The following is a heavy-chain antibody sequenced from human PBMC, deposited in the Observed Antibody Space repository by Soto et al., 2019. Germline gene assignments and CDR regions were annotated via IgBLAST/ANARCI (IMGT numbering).Heavy chain of an antibody. V-gene: IGHV4-39*01. CDR2: IYYSGST. CDR1: GGSISSSSYY. Sequence: QLQLQESGPGLVKPSETLSLTCTVSGGSISSSSYYWGWIRQPPGKGLEWIGSIYYSGSTYYNPSLKSRVTISVDTSKNQFSLKLSSVTAADTAVYYWARLIGLGGWFDPWGQGTLVTVSS. J-gene: IGHJ5*02. CDR3: ARLIGLGGWFDP. D-gene: IGHD3-16*01.